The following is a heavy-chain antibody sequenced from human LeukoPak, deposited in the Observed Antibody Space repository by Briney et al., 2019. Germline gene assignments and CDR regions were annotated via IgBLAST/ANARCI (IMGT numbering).Heavy chain of an antibody. CDR1: GFTFSSYG. Sequence: GGSLRLSCAASGFTFSSYGMHWVRQAPGKGLEWVAVIWYDGSNKYYADSVKGRFTISRDNSKNTLYLQMNSLKTEDTAVYYCRVEYGSGSDIWGQGTMVTVSS. D-gene: IGHD3-10*01. CDR2: IWYDGSNK. J-gene: IGHJ3*02. V-gene: IGHV3-33*01. CDR3: RVEYGSGSDI.